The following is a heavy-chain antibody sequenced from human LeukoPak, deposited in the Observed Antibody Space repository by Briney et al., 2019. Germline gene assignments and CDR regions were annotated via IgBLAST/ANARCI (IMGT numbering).Heavy chain of an antibody. CDR1: GYTFTSYG. J-gene: IGHJ4*02. CDR2: ISAYNGNT. Sequence: ASVKVSCKASGYTFTSYGISWVRQAPGQGLEWMGWISAYNGNTNYAQKLQGRVTMTTDTSTSTAYMERRTLRSTTTAVYSWASFNFGGAQTIDYGGREPL. CDR3: ASFNFGGAQTIDY. V-gene: IGHV1-18*01. D-gene: IGHD3-16*01.